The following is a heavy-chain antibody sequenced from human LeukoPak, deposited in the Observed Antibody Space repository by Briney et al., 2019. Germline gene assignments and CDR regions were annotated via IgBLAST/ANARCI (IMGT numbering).Heavy chain of an antibody. CDR1: DFSFITYA. V-gene: IGHV3-20*04. CDR3: TRDRPPSRYSGSYFSFYFDY. CDR2: ISWNSGSI. Sequence: GGSLRLSCAASDFSFITYAMSWVRQAPGKGLEWVSGISWNSGSIGYADSVKGRFTISRDNAKNSLYLQMNSLKTEDTAVYYCTRDRPPSRYSGSYFSFYFDYWGQGTLVTVSS. D-gene: IGHD1-26*01. J-gene: IGHJ4*02.